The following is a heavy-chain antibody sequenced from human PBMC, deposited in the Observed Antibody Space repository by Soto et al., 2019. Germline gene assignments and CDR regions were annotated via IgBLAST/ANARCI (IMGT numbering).Heavy chain of an antibody. Sequence: SETLSLTCTVSGGSISSYYWNWIRQPPGKGLEWIGDIYYGGGTNYNPSLKSRVTSSVDTSKNQFSLKLSSVTAADTAVYYCASQYYYDSSGSQTFDYWGQGTQVTVSS. D-gene: IGHD3-22*01. J-gene: IGHJ4*02. CDR2: IYYGGGT. V-gene: IGHV4-59*01. CDR3: ASQYYYDSSGSQTFDY. CDR1: GGSISSYY.